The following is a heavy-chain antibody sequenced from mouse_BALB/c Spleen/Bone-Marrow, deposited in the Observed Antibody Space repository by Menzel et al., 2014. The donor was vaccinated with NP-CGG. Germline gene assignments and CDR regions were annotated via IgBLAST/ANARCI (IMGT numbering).Heavy chain of an antibody. J-gene: IGHJ4*01. CDR2: INPNNGGS. Sequence: QVQLQQPGAEPVKPGASVKLSCKASGYTFTSYWMHWVKLRPGQGLEWIGEINPNNGGSNYNEKFKRKATLTVDKSSSTAYMQLNSLTSEDSAVYYCTRLFYGSSDYAMDNWGQGTSVTVSS. D-gene: IGHD1-1*01. CDR3: TRLFYGSSDYAMDN. V-gene: IGHV1S81*02. CDR1: GYTFTSYW.